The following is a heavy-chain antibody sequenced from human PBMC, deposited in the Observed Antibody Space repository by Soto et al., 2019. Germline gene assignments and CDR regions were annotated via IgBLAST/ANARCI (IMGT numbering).Heavy chain of an antibody. CDR3: VRDRGAVFVNYPKRAPKFDS. D-gene: IGHD3-3*01. V-gene: IGHV4-4*02. CDR1: GASITSENW. CDR2: IYHSGSA. Sequence: SETLSLTCTVSGASITSENWWSWVRQPPGKGLEWIGEIYHSGSANYNPSLKSRATISLDKSKSQFSLKLTSVTAADKAIYYCVRDRGAVFVNYPKRAPKFDSWGPGTPVTVSS. J-gene: IGHJ4*02.